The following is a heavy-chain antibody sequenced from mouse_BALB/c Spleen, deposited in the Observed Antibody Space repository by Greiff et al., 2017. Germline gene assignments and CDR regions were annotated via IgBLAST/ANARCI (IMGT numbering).Heavy chain of an antibody. Sequence: QVQLQQPGAELVKPGASVKLSCKASGYTFTSYWMHWVKQRPGQGLEWIGEINPSNGGTNFNEKFKSKATLTVDKSSSTAYMQLSSLTSEDSAVYYCTRYPSYYGNYYAMDYWGQGTSVTVSS. V-gene: IGHV1S81*02. CDR2: INPSNGGT. D-gene: IGHD2-10*01. J-gene: IGHJ4*01. CDR3: TRYPSYYGNYYAMDY. CDR1: GYTFTSYW.